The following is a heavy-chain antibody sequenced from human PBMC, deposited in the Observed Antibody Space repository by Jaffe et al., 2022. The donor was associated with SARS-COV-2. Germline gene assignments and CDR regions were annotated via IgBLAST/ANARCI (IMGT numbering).Heavy chain of an antibody. J-gene: IGHJ4*02. D-gene: IGHD3-9*01. CDR3: AAAFGYDRLTGYGRFDF. Sequence: QMQLVQSGPEVKKPGTSVKVSCKASGFTFSNSAIQWVRQARGQRLEWMGWIVVGRGNANYAQKFHERVIITRDRSTSTAYMELSSLRSDDTAVYYCAAAFGYDRLTGYGRFDFWGQGTPVTVSS. V-gene: IGHV1-58*02. CDR1: GFTFSNSA. CDR2: IVVGRGNA.